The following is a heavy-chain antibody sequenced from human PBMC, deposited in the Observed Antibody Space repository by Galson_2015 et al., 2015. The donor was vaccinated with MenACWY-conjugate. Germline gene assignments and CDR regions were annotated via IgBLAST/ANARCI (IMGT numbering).Heavy chain of an antibody. V-gene: IGHV3-49*03. CDR2: IRKKADSGTT. CDR3: TRPDFWRGRDALDL. CDR1: GLTLGDSP. J-gene: IGHJ3*01. Sequence: SLRLSCAASGLTLGDSPMNWFRQAPGKGLEWVGFIRKKADSGTTEYAASVKGRFTISRDDSKSIAYLQMNSLKTEDIAVYYCTRPDFWRGRDALDLRGQGTMVTGSS. D-gene: IGHD3-3*01.